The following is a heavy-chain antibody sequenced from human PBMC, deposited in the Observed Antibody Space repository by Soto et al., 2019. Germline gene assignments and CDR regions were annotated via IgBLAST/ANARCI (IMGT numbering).Heavy chain of an antibody. V-gene: IGHV3-33*01. J-gene: IGHJ4*02. CDR1: GFTFSTYG. D-gene: IGHD2-15*01. CDR2: MWYDGTNK. Sequence: QVQLVESGGGVVQPGRSLRLSCAASGFTFSTYGMHWVRQAPGKGLEWVAVMWYDGTNKYYADSVQGRFTISRDNSQNTLYVQMNGRRAGDRVVYYCARVRVAKYCGGDSCYDPFAYWGQEILVPVSS. CDR3: ARVRVAKYCGGDSCYDPFAY.